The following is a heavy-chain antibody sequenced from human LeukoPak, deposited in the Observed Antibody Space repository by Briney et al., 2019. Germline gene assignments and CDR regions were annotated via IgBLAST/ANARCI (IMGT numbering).Heavy chain of an antibody. J-gene: IGHJ6*02. V-gene: IGHV3-30*18. CDR2: ISYDGSNK. D-gene: IGHD6-6*01. Sequence: GGSLRLSCAASGFVFSSYGMHWVRQAPGKRLEWVAVISYDGSNKYYADSVKGRFTISRDNSKNTLYLQVNSLRAEDTAVYYCAKARPAIAARVGSYYYGMDVWGQGTTVTVSS. CDR3: AKARPAIAARVGSYYYGMDV. CDR1: GFVFSSYG.